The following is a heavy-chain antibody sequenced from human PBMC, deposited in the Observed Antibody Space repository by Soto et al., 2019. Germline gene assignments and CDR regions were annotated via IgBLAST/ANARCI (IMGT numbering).Heavy chain of an antibody. CDR1: GYTFTGYY. J-gene: IGHJ5*02. Sequence: QVQLVQSGAEVKKPGASVKVSCKASGYTFTGYYMHWVRQAPGQGLEWLGWTNPNSGGTNYAQKFQGWVPINRDTSISTAYMERSRLRSDDTAVYYCARVEGREESNWFVPWGQGTLVTVSA. D-gene: IGHD1-26*01. V-gene: IGHV1-2*04. CDR3: ARVEGREESNWFVP. CDR2: TNPNSGGT.